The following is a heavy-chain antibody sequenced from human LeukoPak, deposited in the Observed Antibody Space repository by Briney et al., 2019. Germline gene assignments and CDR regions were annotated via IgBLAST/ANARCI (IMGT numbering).Heavy chain of an antibody. CDR2: ITPSGGT. J-gene: IGHJ4*02. Sequence: ASVKVSCKASVYTCTSYAMHWVRQAPGQGLEWMGWITPSGGTNYPQKFQGRVAITRDTSITTAYMDLSRLTSDDTAVYYCARDRYGDGFAHFDYWGQGALVTVSS. D-gene: IGHD5-24*01. CDR1: VYTCTSYA. V-gene: IGHV1-2*02. CDR3: ARDRYGDGFAHFDY.